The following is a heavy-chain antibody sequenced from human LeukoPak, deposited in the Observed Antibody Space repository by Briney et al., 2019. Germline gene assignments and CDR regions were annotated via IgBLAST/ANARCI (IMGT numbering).Heavy chain of an antibody. CDR2: VSGTGGST. V-gene: IGHV3-23*01. CDR1: GFTFSNYA. CDR3: AREPSKQHLDI. Sequence: PGGSLRLSCAASGFTFSNYAMTWVRQAPGKGLAWVSGVSGTGGSTYYADSVKGRFTISRDNAKNSLYLQMNSLRAEDTAVYYCAREPSKQHLDIWGQGTLVTVSS. J-gene: IGHJ4*02. D-gene: IGHD6-13*01.